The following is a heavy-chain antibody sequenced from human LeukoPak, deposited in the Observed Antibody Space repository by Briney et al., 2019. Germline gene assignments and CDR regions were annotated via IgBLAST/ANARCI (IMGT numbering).Heavy chain of an antibody. CDR1: GFTFSSYS. D-gene: IGHD3-9*01. J-gene: IGHJ4*02. Sequence: GGSLRLSCAASGFTFSSYSMNWVRQAPGKGLEWVSSISSSSSYIYYADSVKGRFTISRDNAKNSLYLQMNSLRAEDTAVYYCARVYYDILTGYSHYDYWGQGTLVTVSS. CDR3: ARVYYDILTGYSHYDY. CDR2: ISSSSSYI. V-gene: IGHV3-21*01.